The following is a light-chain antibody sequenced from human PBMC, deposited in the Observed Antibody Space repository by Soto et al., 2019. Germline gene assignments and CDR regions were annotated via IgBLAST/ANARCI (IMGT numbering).Light chain of an antibody. J-gene: IGKJ2*01. V-gene: IGKV1-5*03. CDR3: QQYNDSFPYT. CDR2: EAS. CDR1: QSISSW. Sequence: DIQMTQSPSTLSASVGDRVTITCRASQSISSWLAWYQQKPGAAPKLLIYEASTLESGVPSRFSGSRSGTEFTLTVSSLRPDDFATYYCQQYNDSFPYTFGQGTKLEIK.